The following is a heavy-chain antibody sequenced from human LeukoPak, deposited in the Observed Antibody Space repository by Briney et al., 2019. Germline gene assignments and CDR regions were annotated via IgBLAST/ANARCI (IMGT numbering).Heavy chain of an antibody. CDR1: GFSIGDYA. CDR3: TRAYCGGDCYFQH. D-gene: IGHD2-21*02. V-gene: IGHV3-49*04. Sequence: AGESLKISCTASGFSIGDYAMSWVRQAPGKGLEWVVFIRSKAYGGTTEYAASVKGRFTISRDDSKSIAYLQMNSLKTEDTAVYYCTRAYCGGDCYFQHWGQGTLVTVSS. J-gene: IGHJ1*01. CDR2: IRSKAYGGTT.